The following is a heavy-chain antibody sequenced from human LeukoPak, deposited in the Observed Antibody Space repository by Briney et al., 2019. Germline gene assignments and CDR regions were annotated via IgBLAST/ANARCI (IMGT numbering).Heavy chain of an antibody. J-gene: IGHJ6*03. V-gene: IGHV3-48*01. Sequence: QPGGSLRLSCAASGFTFSGYTMNWVRQAPGKGLEWVSYITSSSDTLYYADSVKGRFTISRDNAKNSLYLQMDSLRAEDTAVYYCARSYPFYYYYYMDVWGKGTTVTVSS. D-gene: IGHD1-26*01. CDR3: ARSYPFYYYYYMDV. CDR2: ITSSSDTL. CDR1: GFTFSGYT.